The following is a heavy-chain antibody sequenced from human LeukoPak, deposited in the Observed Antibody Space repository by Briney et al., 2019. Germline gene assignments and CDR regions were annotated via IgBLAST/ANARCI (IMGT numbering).Heavy chain of an antibody. J-gene: IGHJ4*02. CDR1: GFTFSSYW. V-gene: IGHV3-74*01. D-gene: IGHD3-10*01. Sequence: PGGSLRLSCAASGFTFSSYWMHWIRQTPEKGLVWVSRINADGSSTNYADSVKGRFTISRGNAKNTLYLQMSGLRAEDTAVYYCARSVASTVRGVGYWGQGTLVTVSS. CDR2: INADGSST. CDR3: ARSVASTVRGVGY.